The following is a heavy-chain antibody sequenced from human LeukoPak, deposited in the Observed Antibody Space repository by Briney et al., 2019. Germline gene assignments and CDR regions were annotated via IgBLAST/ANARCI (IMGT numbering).Heavy chain of an antibody. CDR2: IYYSGST. Sequence: SETLSLTCTVSGGSISSSSYYWGWIRQPPGKGLEWIGSIYYSGSTYYNPSLKSRVTISVDTSKNQFSLKLSSVTAADTAVYYCARVGRYGDYEEFDYWGQGTLVTVSS. CDR1: GGSISSSSYY. J-gene: IGHJ4*02. V-gene: IGHV4-39*07. D-gene: IGHD4-17*01. CDR3: ARVGRYGDYEEFDY.